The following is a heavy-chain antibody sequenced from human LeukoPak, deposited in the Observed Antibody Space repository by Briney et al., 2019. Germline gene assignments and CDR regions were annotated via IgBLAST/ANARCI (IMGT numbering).Heavy chain of an antibody. CDR3: ARDRGQDDPIDI. Sequence: GGSLRLSCAASGFTLRSYGMHWVRQAPGEGLEWVAVIWHDGSVLDYSESVKGRFTVSRDNRKNTLYLQVDSLRVEDTAVYYCARDRGQDDPIDIWGQETLVTVSS. CDR1: GFTLRSYG. V-gene: IGHV3-33*01. D-gene: IGHD3-10*01. J-gene: IGHJ4*02. CDR2: IWHDGSVL.